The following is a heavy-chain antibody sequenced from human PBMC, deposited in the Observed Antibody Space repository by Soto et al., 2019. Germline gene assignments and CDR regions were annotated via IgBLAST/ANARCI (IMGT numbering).Heavy chain of an antibody. J-gene: IGHJ5*02. CDR1: GGSISSGDYY. V-gene: IGHV4-30-4*01. Sequence: SETLSLTCTVSGGSISSGDYYWSWIRQPPGKGLEWIGYIYYSGSTYYNPSLKSRVTMSVDTSKNQFSLKLSSVTAADTAVYYCARGRGERYRSDWFDPWVQGTLVTVSA. CDR2: IYYSGST. D-gene: IGHD2-15*01. CDR3: ARGRGERYRSDWFDP.